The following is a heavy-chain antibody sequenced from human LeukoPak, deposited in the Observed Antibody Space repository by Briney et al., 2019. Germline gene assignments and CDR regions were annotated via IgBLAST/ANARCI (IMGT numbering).Heavy chain of an antibody. J-gene: IGHJ4*02. D-gene: IGHD3-9*01. CDR3: ARGLYDILTGCFLGDDY. CDR1: GYTFTSYD. Sequence: ASVKVSCKASGYTFTSYDINWVRQATGQGLEWMGWMNPNSGNTGYAQKFQGRVTMTRNTSISTAYMELSSLRSEDTAVYYCARGLYDILTGCFLGDDYWGQGTLVTVSS. V-gene: IGHV1-8*01. CDR2: MNPNSGNT.